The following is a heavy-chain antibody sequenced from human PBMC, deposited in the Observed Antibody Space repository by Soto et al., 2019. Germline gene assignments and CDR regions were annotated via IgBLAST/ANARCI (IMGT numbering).Heavy chain of an antibody. Sequence: GGSLRLSCAASGFTFSSYWMSWVRQAPGKGLEWVANIKQDGSEKYYVDSVKGRFTISRDNAKNSLYLQMNSLRAEDTAAYYCARGFAVIAARCFDYWGQGTLVTVSS. CDR3: ARGFAVIAARCFDY. CDR1: GFTFSSYW. V-gene: IGHV3-7*01. D-gene: IGHD6-13*01. J-gene: IGHJ4*02. CDR2: IKQDGSEK.